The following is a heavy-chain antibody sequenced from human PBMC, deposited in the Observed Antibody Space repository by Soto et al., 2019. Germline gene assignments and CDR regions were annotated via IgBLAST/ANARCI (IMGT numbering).Heavy chain of an antibody. Sequence: GGTLRLSCAASGLPFSSYAMSWVRQAPGKGLAWVSAISGSGGSTYYADSVKGRFTISRDNSKDTLYLQMNSLIAEDTAVYYCAKDASYYDFWCRYYHYYYGMDVWGQGTPVTVSS. V-gene: IGHV3-23*01. D-gene: IGHD3-3*01. CDR2: ISGSGGST. CDR3: AKDASYYDFWCRYYHYYYGMDV. J-gene: IGHJ6*02. CDR1: GLPFSSYA.